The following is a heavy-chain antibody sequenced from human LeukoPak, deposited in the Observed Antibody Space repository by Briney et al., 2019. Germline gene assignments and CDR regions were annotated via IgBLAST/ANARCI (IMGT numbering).Heavy chain of an antibody. D-gene: IGHD6-19*01. Sequence: PGGSLRLSCAASAFTFSSYVMHWVRQAPGKGLEWVAVIWYDGSNKYYADSVKGRFTISRDNSKNTLYLQMNSLRAEDTAVYYCARDLTVAGLYYFDYWGQGTLVTVSS. V-gene: IGHV3-33*01. CDR1: AFTFSSYV. CDR3: ARDLTVAGLYYFDY. J-gene: IGHJ4*02. CDR2: IWYDGSNK.